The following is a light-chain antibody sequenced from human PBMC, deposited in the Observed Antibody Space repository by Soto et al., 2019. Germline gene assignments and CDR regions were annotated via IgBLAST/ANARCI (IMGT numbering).Light chain of an antibody. J-gene: IGKJ1*01. Sequence: EIVMTQSPATLSVSPVERATLSCRASQSVSRYLAWYHQKPGQAPRLLIYGASTRAAGIPARFSGSGSGTDFTLTISRLEPEDFAVYFCQQYGSSPTFGQGTKVDIK. V-gene: IGKV3-15*01. CDR3: QQYGSSPT. CDR1: QSVSRY. CDR2: GAS.